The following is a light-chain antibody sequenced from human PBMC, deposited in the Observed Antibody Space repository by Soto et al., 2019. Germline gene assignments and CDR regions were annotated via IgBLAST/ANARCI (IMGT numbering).Light chain of an antibody. J-gene: IGKJ2*01. CDR3: QQYNSYSPT. Sequence: DIQMTQSPSTLSASVGDRVTITCRASQSISSWLAWYQQKPGKAPMLLIYDASSLDSGVPSRFSGSGSGTEFTLTISSLQPDDFATYYCQQYNSYSPTFGQGTKLEIK. CDR1: QSISSW. V-gene: IGKV1-5*01. CDR2: DAS.